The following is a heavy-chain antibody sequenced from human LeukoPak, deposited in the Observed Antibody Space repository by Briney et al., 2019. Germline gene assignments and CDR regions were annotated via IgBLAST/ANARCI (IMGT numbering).Heavy chain of an antibody. CDR2: INSDGCST. CDR1: GFTFSSYW. Sequence: GGSLRLSCAASGFTFSSYWMFWVRQAPGKGLVWVSRINSDGCSTSYADSVKGRFTISRDNAKNTLYLQMDSLRAEDTAVYYCARVPYYYDSSGSTPYYFDYWGQGTLVTVSS. J-gene: IGHJ4*02. V-gene: IGHV3-74*01. CDR3: ARVPYYYDSSGSTPYYFDY. D-gene: IGHD3-22*01.